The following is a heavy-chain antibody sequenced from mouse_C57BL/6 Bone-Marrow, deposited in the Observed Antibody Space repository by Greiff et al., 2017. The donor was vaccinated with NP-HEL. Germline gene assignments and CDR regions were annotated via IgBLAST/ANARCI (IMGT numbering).Heavy chain of an antibody. J-gene: IGHJ2*01. D-gene: IGHD1-1*01. CDR2: IDPANGNT. CDR1: GFNITNTY. V-gene: IGHV14-3*01. Sequence: VQLKQSVAELVRPGASVKLSCTASGFNITNTYMHWVKQRPEQGLEWIGRIDPANGNTKYAPKFQGKATLTADTSSNTAYLQLSSLTSEDTAIYYCARHLSYYYGRSYCDYWGKGTTLTVSS. CDR3: ARHLSYYYGRSYCDY.